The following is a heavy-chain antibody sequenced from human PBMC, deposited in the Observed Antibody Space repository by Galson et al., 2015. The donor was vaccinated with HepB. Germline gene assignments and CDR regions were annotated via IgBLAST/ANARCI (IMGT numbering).Heavy chain of an antibody. CDR3: ARESDSDNYYDSSGYARWGWFDP. J-gene: IGHJ5*02. D-gene: IGHD3-22*01. Sequence: SVKVSCKASGGTFSSYAISWVRQAPGQGLEWMGGIIPIFGTANYAQKFQGRVTITADESTSTAYMELSSLRSEDTAVYYCARESDSDNYYDSSGYARWGWFDPWGQGTLVTVSS. CDR2: IIPIFGTA. V-gene: IGHV1-69*13. CDR1: GGTFSSYA.